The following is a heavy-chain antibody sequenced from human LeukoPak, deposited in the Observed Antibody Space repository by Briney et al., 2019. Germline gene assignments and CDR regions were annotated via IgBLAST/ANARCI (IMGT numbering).Heavy chain of an antibody. Sequence: PSETLSLTCAVFGGSFTDYYWSWIRQPPGKGLEWIGEINHSGSSNYNPSFKSRVTISVDTSKNQFSLKVNSVTAADTAVYYCARHAFANYWSPFDYWGQGTLVTVSS. CDR1: GGSFTDYY. V-gene: IGHV4-34*01. J-gene: IGHJ4*02. CDR3: ARHAFANYWSPFDY. CDR2: INHSGSS. D-gene: IGHD1-7*01.